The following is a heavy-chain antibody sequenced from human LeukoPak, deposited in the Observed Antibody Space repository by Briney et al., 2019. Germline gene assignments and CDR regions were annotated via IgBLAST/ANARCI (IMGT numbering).Heavy chain of an antibody. V-gene: IGHV4-39*07. D-gene: IGHD2-2*01. CDR3: ARVVVVPAVLNWFDP. Sequence: PSETLSLTCGVSGGSISSSSYYWGWIRQPPGKGLEWIGSIYYSGSTYYNPSLKSRVTISVDTSKNQFSLKLSSVTAADTAVYYCARVVVVPAVLNWFDPWGQGTLVTVSS. J-gene: IGHJ5*02. CDR2: IYYSGST. CDR1: GGSISSSSYY.